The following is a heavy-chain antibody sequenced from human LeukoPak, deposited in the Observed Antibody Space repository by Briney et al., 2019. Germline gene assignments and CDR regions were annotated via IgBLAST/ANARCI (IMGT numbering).Heavy chain of an antibody. Sequence: GGSLRLSCAASGFTFSSYGMHWVRQAPGKGLEWVAFIRYDGSNKYYADSVKGRFTISRDNSKNTLYLQMNSLRAEDTAVYYCARDVVPAVGYYYYYMDVWGKGTTVTVSS. CDR1: GFTFSSYG. CDR2: IRYDGSNK. V-gene: IGHV3-30*02. CDR3: ARDVVPAVGYYYYYMDV. D-gene: IGHD2-2*01. J-gene: IGHJ6*03.